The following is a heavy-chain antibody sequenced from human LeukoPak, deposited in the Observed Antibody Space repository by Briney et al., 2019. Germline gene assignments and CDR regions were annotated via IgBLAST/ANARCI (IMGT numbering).Heavy chain of an antibody. CDR2: IYYNGNT. D-gene: IGHD6-6*01. Sequence: PSETLSLTCTVSGGSFSSGTHYWSWIRQPPGKGLEWIGYIYYNGNTNYNPSLKSRVTISVDTSKNQFSLKLSSVTAADTAVYYCARGVKRQLGPRIYYYYYYMDVWGKGTTVTVSS. CDR1: GGSFSSGTHY. V-gene: IGHV4-61*01. J-gene: IGHJ6*03. CDR3: ARGVKRQLGPRIYYYYYYMDV.